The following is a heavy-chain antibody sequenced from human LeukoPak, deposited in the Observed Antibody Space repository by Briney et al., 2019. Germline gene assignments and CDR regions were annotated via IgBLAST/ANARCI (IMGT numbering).Heavy chain of an antibody. D-gene: IGHD2-2*01. CDR1: GYTLTELS. J-gene: IGHJ6*03. Sequence: ASVKVSCKVSGYTLTELSMHWVRQAPGKGLEWMGGFDPEDGETIYAQKFQGRVTMTEDTSTDTAYMELSSLRSEDTAVYYCATAIVVVPAAEFLYYMDVWGKGTTVTVSS. CDR2: FDPEDGET. CDR3: ATAIVVVPAAEFLYYMDV. V-gene: IGHV1-24*01.